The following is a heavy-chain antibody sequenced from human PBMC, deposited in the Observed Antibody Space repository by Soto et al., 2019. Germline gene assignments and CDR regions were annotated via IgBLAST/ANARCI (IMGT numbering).Heavy chain of an antibody. V-gene: IGHV3-23*01. Sequence: EVQLLESGGGLVQPGGSLRLSCAASGFSFSSYAMNWVRQTPGTGLEWVSGISGSGSSTYYADSVKGRFTISRENSKNTLYLQMDSLRSEDTAVYYCARGRASPLVSYNWNPDFDYWGQGTLVTVSS. CDR2: ISGSGSST. CDR1: GFSFSSYA. D-gene: IGHD1-20*01. J-gene: IGHJ4*02. CDR3: ARGRASPLVSYNWNPDFDY.